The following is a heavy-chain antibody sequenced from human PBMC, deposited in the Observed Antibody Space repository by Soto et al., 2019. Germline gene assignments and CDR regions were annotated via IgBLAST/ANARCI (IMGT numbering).Heavy chain of an antibody. J-gene: IGHJ6*02. CDR3: ARDHGDYTWSSYYYGMDV. V-gene: IGHV3-30*03. CDR1: GFTFSSYA. Sequence: QVQLVESGGGVVQPGRSLRLSCAASGFTFSSYAMHWVRRAPGKGLEWVALISYAGSSTYYAESVKGRFTISRDNFKNTLSLQMNGLRAEDTAVYYCARDHGDYTWSSYYYGMDVWGQGTTVTVSS. D-gene: IGHD4-17*01. CDR2: ISYAGSST.